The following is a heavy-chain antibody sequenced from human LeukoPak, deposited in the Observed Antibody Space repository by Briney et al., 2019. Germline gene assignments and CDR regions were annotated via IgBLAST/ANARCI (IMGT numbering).Heavy chain of an antibody. J-gene: IGHJ3*02. CDR1: GGTFSSYA. V-gene: IGHV1-69*13. CDR3: ASPNYYDSSGYGIPNDAFDI. CDR2: IIPIFGTA. D-gene: IGHD3-22*01. Sequence: REASVKVSCKASGGTFSSYAISWVGQAPGQGLEWMGGIIPIFGTANYAQKSQGRVTITGDESTSTAYMELSSLRSEDTAVYYCASPNYYDSSGYGIPNDAFDIWGQGTMVTVSS.